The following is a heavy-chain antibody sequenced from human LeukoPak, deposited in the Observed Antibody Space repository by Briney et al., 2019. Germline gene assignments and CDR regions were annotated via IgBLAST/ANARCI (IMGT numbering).Heavy chain of an antibody. D-gene: IGHD3-10*01. V-gene: IGHV3-15*01. Sequence: PGGSLRLSCAASGCTFSNAWMSWVRQAPGKGLEWVGRIKSKTDGGTTDYAAPVKGRFTISKDDSKTTLYLQMNSLKTEDTAVYYCTTDPYYYGSGSFLPYYDYWGRGTLVTVSS. CDR1: GCTFSNAW. J-gene: IGHJ4*02. CDR2: IKSKTDGGTT. CDR3: TTDPYYYGSGSFLPYYDY.